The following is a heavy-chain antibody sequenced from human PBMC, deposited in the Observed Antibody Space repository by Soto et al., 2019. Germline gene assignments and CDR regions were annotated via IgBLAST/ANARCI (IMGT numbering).Heavy chain of an antibody. CDR1: GFTFSNAW. J-gene: IGHJ4*02. V-gene: IGHV3-15*07. D-gene: IGHD3-22*01. CDR2: IKSKTDGGTT. Sequence: EVQLVESGGGLVKPGGSLRRSCAASGFTFSNAWLNWVRQAPGKGLEWVGRIKSKTDGGTTYYAAPVKGRFTISRDDSKNTLYLQMNSLKTEDTAVYYCTTGPALNYYDSSGSDYWGQGTLVTVSS. CDR3: TTGPALNYYDSSGSDY.